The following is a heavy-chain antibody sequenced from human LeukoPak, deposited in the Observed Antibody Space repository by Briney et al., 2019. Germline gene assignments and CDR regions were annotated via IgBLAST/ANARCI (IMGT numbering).Heavy chain of an antibody. Sequence: ASVKVSCKVSGYTLTELSMYWVRQAPGKGLEWMGGFDPEDGARIFAQKFQGQVTMTEDTSTDTAYMDLSSLRSEDTAVYYCAAGYTYDYSLYWGQGTLVTVSS. CDR1: GYTLTELS. CDR3: AAGYTYDYSLY. V-gene: IGHV1-24*01. J-gene: IGHJ4*02. CDR2: FDPEDGAR. D-gene: IGHD5-18*01.